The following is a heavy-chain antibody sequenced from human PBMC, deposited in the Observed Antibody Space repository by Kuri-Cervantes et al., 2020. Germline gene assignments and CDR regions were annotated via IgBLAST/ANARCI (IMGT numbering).Heavy chain of an antibody. V-gene: IGHV3-21*01. J-gene: IGHJ6*02. CDR2: ISSSSSYI. CDR1: GFTFSSYS. CDR3: ARLSPGDYYYGMDL. Sequence: GESLKISCAASGFTFSSYSMNWVRQAPGKGLEWVSSISSSSSYIYYADSVKGRFTISRDNAKNSLYLQMNSLRAEDTAVYYCARLSPGDYYYGMDLWGQGTTVTV.